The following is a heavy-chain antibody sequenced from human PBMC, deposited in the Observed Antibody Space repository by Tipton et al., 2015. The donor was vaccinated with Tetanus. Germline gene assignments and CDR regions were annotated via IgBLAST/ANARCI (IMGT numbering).Heavy chain of an antibody. J-gene: IGHJ3*01. CDR2: IYPDDSES. D-gene: IGHD1-26*01. CDR3: ARPPSPSSAVLASDSFDV. CDR1: GYTFNNYY. Sequence: QLVQSGPEVKKPGESLKISCKASGYTFNNYYIAWVRQMPGKGLEWMGIIYPDDSESFYSPSFEGQVTFSVDKSTSTAYLQWSSLKASDTAVYYCARPPSPSSAVLASDSFDVWGQGTKVTVSS. V-gene: IGHV5-51*01.